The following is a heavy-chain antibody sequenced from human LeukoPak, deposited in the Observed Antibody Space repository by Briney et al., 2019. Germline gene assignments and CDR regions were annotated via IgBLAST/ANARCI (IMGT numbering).Heavy chain of an antibody. CDR1: GFTFSSYA. CDR3: ARDGLMVYAIGGSWFDP. V-gene: IGHV3-30-3*01. D-gene: IGHD2-8*01. CDR2: ISYDGSNK. Sequence: GGSLRLSCAASGFTFSSYAMHWVRQAPGKGLEWVAVISYDGSNKYYADSVKGRFTTSRDNSKNTLYLQMNSLRAEDTAVYYCARDGLMVYAIGGSWFDPWGQGTLVTVSS. J-gene: IGHJ5*02.